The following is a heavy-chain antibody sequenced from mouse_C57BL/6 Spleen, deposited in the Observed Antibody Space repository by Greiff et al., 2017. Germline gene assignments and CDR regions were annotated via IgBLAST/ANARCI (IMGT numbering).Heavy chain of an antibody. CDR3: ARSRYGNYLDY. CDR1: GYTITSYW. V-gene: IGHV1-59*01. D-gene: IGHD2-10*02. Sequence: QVQLQQPGAELARPGPSVTLSCKASGYTITSYWMHWVKQRPGQGLEWIGVIDPSDSYTNYNQKFKGKATMTVDTSSSTAYLQLSFLSSEDSAVYYCARSRYGNYLDYWGQGTSLTVSS. J-gene: IGHJ2*02. CDR2: IDPSDSYT.